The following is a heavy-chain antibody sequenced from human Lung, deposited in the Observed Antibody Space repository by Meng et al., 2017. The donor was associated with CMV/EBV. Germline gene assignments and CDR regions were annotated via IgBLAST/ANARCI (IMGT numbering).Heavy chain of an antibody. V-gene: IGHV4-4*02. CDR3: ASVGAYCGGDCYHPR. CDR2: IYHSGST. J-gene: IGHJ4*02. CDR1: GGSLSSRNW. D-gene: IGHD2-21*02. Sequence: QVELREWAPGLVKPSGTLSPTCAVSGGSLSSRNWWCWVRHPPGKGLEWIGEIYHSGSTNYNPSLKSRVTISVDESKNQFSLRLSSVTAADTAVYYCASVGAYCGGDCYHPRWGQGTLVTVSS.